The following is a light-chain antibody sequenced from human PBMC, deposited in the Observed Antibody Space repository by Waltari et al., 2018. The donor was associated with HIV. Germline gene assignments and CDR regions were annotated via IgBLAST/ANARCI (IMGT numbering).Light chain of an antibody. V-gene: IGLV2-11*01. Sequence: QSALTQPRSVSGSPGQSVTISCTGTSSDVGGYNYVSWYQQHPGKAPKLMIYDVSKRPSGVPDRFSDAKSGTTASLTISGLQAEDEADYYCCSYAGSYVVFGGGTKLTVL. CDR3: CSYAGSYVV. CDR1: SSDVGGYNY. J-gene: IGLJ2*01. CDR2: DVS.